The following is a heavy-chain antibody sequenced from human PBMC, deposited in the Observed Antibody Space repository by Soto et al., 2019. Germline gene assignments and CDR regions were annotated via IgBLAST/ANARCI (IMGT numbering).Heavy chain of an antibody. V-gene: IGHV3-7*01. Sequence: VGSLRLSCAASGFTFRSYWMSWVRQAPGKGLEWVANIKEDGSEKYYVDSVKGRFTISRDNAKNSLYLQMNSLRAEDTAVYSCARNRKHSLYSNEGYYYYYYMDVWGKGTTVTVSS. D-gene: IGHD4-4*01. J-gene: IGHJ6*03. CDR1: GFTFRSYW. CDR3: ARNRKHSLYSNEGYYYYYYMDV. CDR2: IKEDGSEK.